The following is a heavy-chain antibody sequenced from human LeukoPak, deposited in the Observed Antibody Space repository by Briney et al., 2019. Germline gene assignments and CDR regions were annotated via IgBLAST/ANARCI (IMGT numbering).Heavy chain of an antibody. CDR1: GGSISSGDYY. D-gene: IGHD4-17*01. V-gene: IGHV4-30-4*01. Sequence: PSETLSLTCTVSGGSISSGDYYWSWIRQPPGKGLEWIGYIYYSGSTYYNPSLKSRVTISVDTSKNQFSLKLSSVTAADTAVYYCARADDYGDLHFGYWGQGTLVTVSS. CDR2: IYYSGST. J-gene: IGHJ4*02. CDR3: ARADDYGDLHFGY.